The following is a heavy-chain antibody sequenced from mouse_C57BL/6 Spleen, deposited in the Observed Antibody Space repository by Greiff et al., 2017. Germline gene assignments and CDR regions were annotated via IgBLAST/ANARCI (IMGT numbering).Heavy chain of an antibody. CDR1: GYTFTDYY. CDR2: IYPGSGNT. J-gene: IGHJ2*01. Sequence: VKLLESGAELVRPGASVKLSCKASGYTFTDYYINWVKQRPGQGLEWIARIYPGSGNTYYNEKFKGKATLTAEKSSSTAYMQLSSLTSEDSAVYFCAREDLRYYFDYWGQGTTLTVSS. V-gene: IGHV1-76*01. CDR3: AREDLRYYFDY.